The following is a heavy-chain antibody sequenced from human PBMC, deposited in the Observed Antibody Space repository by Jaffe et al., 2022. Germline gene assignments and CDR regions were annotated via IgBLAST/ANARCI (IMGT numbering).Heavy chain of an antibody. CDR2: INPSGGST. CDR1: GYTFTSYY. J-gene: IGHJ3*02. Sequence: QVQLVQSGAEVKKPGASVKVSCKASGYTFTSYYMHWVRQAPGQGLEWMGIINPSGGSTSYAQKFQGRVTMTRDTSTSTVYMELSSLRSEDTAVYYCARGGYCSGGSCYLYDAFDIWGQGTMVTVSS. D-gene: IGHD2-15*01. CDR3: ARGGYCSGGSCYLYDAFDI. V-gene: IGHV1-46*01.